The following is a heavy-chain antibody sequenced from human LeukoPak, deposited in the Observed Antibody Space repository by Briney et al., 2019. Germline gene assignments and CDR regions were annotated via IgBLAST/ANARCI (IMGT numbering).Heavy chain of an antibody. CDR2: IGGSGNTI. CDR3: AKDRSIAAAGTSLKGMDV. CDR1: GFDFKTLG. D-gene: IGHD6-13*01. Sequence: GGSLRLSCAASGFDFKTLGMSWARQAPGKGLEWVSAIGGSGNTIYYADSVRGRFTISRDNSKNTLYLQMNSLRAEDTAVYYCAKDRSIAAAGTSLKGMDVWGQGTTVTVSS. V-gene: IGHV3-23*01. J-gene: IGHJ6*02.